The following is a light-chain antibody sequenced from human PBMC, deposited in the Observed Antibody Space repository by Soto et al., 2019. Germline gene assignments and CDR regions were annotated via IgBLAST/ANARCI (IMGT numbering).Light chain of an antibody. V-gene: IGKV3-11*01. Sequence: EVVLTQSPVTLSLSPGERATLSCRASQSFRGLLDWYQQKPGQAPRILIYDAYNMATGIPPRFSGSGSGTDFTLTISSLEPEDSAVYYCQQRHMWPITFGQGTRLEIK. J-gene: IGKJ5*01. CDR1: QSFRGL. CDR3: QQRHMWPIT. CDR2: DAY.